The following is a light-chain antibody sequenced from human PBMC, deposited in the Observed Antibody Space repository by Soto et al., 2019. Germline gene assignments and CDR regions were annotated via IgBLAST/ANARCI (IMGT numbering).Light chain of an antibody. CDR3: QQYNNWTRA. V-gene: IGKV3-15*01. CDR1: QSVRSD. CDR2: GAS. J-gene: IGKJ1*01. Sequence: EIVIKQSPATLSVSPGERSTLSCRASQSVRSDLDWYHQTPGKAPRLLIYGASPRATGIPARFRCSGAGTECTLTINSLQSEDVSVYYCQQYNNWTRAFGQGTKVDIK.